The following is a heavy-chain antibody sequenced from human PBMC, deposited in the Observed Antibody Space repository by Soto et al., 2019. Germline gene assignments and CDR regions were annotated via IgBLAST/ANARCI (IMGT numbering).Heavy chain of an antibody. CDR1: SGPSSSHN. V-gene: IGHV4-59*08. D-gene: IGHD3-10*01. J-gene: IGHJ6*02. Sequence: QVQLQQSGPGLVKPSETLSLTCSVSSGPSSSHNWGWIRQPPGRGLEWIGYVYSTGGTSYNPSLKRRVTIAADTSTPHVSLPLTALTAADTAVYYCVRQGIGPLHGLVDVWGQGATVRVSS. CDR2: VYSTGGT. CDR3: VRQGIGPLHGLVDV.